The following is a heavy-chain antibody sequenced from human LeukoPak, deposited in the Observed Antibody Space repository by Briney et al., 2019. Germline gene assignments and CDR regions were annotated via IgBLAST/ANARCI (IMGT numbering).Heavy chain of an antibody. Sequence: GESLKISCKGSGYSFTSYWIGWVRQMPGKGLEWMGIIYPGDSDTRYSPSFQGQVTISADKSISTAYLQWSSLKASDPAMYYCARLGSSSWYHLGWSSQKGCVWFDPWGQGTLVTVSS. J-gene: IGHJ5*02. V-gene: IGHV5-51*01. D-gene: IGHD6-13*01. CDR3: ARLGSSSWYHLGWSSQKGCVWFDP. CDR1: GYSFTSYW. CDR2: IYPGDSDT.